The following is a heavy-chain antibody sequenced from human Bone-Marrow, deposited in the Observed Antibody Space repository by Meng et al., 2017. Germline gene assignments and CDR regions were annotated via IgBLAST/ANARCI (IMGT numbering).Heavy chain of an antibody. D-gene: IGHD3-10*01. CDR1: GFTLSSYE. CDR3: ARSGGHRPGVSAFDI. Sequence: GGSLRLSCAASGFTLSSYEMNWVRQAPGKGLEWVSYISSSGSTIYYADSVKGRFTISRDNAKNSLYLQMNSLRAEDTAVYYCARSGGHRPGVSAFDIWGQGTMVTVSS. J-gene: IGHJ3*02. CDR2: ISSSGSTI. V-gene: IGHV3-48*03.